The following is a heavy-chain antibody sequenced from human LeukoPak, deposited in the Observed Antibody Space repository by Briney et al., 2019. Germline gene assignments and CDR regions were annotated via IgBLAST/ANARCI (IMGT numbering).Heavy chain of an antibody. V-gene: IGHV3-30*04. CDR2: ISYDGSNK. D-gene: IGHD3-16*01. CDR1: GFTFSSYA. Sequence: GGSLRLSCAASGFTFSSYAMHWVRQAPGKGLEWVAVISYDGSNKYYADSVKGRFTISRDNSKNTLYLQMNSLRAEDTAVYYCAGRSIMITFGGVNPTSWFDPWGQGTLVTVSS. CDR3: AGRSIMITFGGVNPTSWFDP. J-gene: IGHJ5*02.